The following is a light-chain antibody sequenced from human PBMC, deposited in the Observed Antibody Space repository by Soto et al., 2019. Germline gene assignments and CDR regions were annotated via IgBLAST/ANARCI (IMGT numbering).Light chain of an antibody. CDR2: AAS. Sequence: DIRLSQPAAPLSASVGGRVTIPCGASQSVSSWLAWYQQKKGKAPKLLIYAASSLQSGVPSRFSGSGAGTDFTLTISSLQPEDVATYYCQQSYSSPPTFGQGTKVDIK. CDR1: QSVSSW. CDR3: QQSYSSPPT. J-gene: IGKJ1*01. V-gene: IGKV1-39*01.